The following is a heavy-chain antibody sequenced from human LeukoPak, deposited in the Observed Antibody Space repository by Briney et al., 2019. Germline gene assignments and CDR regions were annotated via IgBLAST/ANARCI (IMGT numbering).Heavy chain of an antibody. J-gene: IGHJ4*02. CDR1: GGSVSSGSYY. Sequence: RSEPLSLTCTVSGGSVSSGSYYWSWIRQPPGKGLEWIGSIYYSGSTNYNPSLKSRVTISVDTSKNQFSLKLSSVTAADTAVYYCARADPPYYDSSGYLDYWGQGTLVTVSS. D-gene: IGHD3-22*01. V-gene: IGHV4-61*01. CDR3: ARADPPYYDSSGYLDY. CDR2: IYYSGST.